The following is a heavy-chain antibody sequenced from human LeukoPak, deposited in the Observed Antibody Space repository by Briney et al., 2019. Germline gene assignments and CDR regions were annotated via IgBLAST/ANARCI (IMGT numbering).Heavy chain of an antibody. D-gene: IGHD6-13*01. CDR2: IFWDDDK. J-gene: IGHJ3*02. CDR3: AQSRYSSSWTKIGTFDI. V-gene: IGHV2-5*02. Sequence: SGPTLVNPTQTLTLTCTFSGFSLSISGVGVAWIRQPPGKALEWLALIFWDDDKEYSPSLKSRLTITKDTPKNQVVLTMTNMDPEDTATYYCAQSRYSSSWTKIGTFDIWGQGTMVTVSS. CDR1: GFSLSISGVG.